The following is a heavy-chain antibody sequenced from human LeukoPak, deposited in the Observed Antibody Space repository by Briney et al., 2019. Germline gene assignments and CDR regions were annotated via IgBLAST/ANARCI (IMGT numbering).Heavy chain of an antibody. CDR3: ARDYLDYYYYYMDV. CDR2: IYTSGST. V-gene: IGHV4-4*07. Sequence: SETLSLTCTVSGGSISSYYWSWIRQPAGKGLEWIGRIYTSGSTNYNPSLESRVIMSVDTSKNRFSLKLSSVTAADTAVYYCARDYLDYYYYYMDVWGKGTTVTVSS. J-gene: IGHJ6*03. D-gene: IGHD3-16*02. CDR1: GGSISSYY.